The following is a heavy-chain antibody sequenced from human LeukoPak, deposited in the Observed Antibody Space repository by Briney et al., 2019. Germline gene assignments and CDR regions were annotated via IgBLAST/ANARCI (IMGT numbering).Heavy chain of an antibody. D-gene: IGHD3-22*01. CDR2: FFYTFNT. CDR1: GVSITSSDYY. Sequence: KPSETLSLTCTVSGVSITSSDYYWAWIRQPPGKGLEWIGSFFYTFNTYSNPSLKSRVTISVDTSNNQLSLKLSYVTAADTAVYYCARGLLYYDSSGYTAFDIWGQGTMVTVSS. CDR3: ARGLLYYDSSGYTAFDI. V-gene: IGHV4-39*07. J-gene: IGHJ3*02.